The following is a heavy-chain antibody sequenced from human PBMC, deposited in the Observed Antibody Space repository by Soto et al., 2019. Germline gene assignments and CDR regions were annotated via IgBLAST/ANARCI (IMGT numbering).Heavy chain of an antibody. CDR1: GGSFSGYY. V-gene: IGHV4-34*01. J-gene: IGHJ4*02. CDR3: ARDKITCLFDY. D-gene: IGHD3-10*01. Sequence: PSETLSLTCAVYGGSFSGYYWTWIRQPPGTGLEWIGEINHSGSTNYNPSLKSRVTISVDTSKNQFSLKLTSVTAADTAVYYCARDKITCLFDYRGPGTLVTVS. CDR2: INHSGST.